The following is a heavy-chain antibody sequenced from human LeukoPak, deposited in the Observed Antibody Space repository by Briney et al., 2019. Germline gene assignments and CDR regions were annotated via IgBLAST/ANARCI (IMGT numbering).Heavy chain of an antibody. D-gene: IGHD1-26*01. CDR2: IWYDGSNK. V-gene: IGHV3-33*01. CDR3: ARDFNSGSAVAANGMDV. J-gene: IGHJ6*02. Sequence: QSGGSLRLSCAASGFTFSSYGMHWVRQAPGKGLEWVAVIWYDGSNKYYADSVKGRFTISRDNSKNTLYLQMNSLRAEDTAVYYCARDFNSGSAVAANGMDVWGQGTTVTVSS. CDR1: GFTFSSYG.